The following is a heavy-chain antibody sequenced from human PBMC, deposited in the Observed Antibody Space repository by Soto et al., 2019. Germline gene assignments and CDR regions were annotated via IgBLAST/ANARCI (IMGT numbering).Heavy chain of an antibody. CDR1: GYTLTSKG. J-gene: IGHJ5*02. CDR3: ARQAGTTGSWFDP. V-gene: IGHV1-18*01. CDR2: ISAYNGST. D-gene: IGHD1-1*01. Sequence: ASVKVSCKDSGYTLTSKGISWLRQAPGQGLEWMGWISAYNGSTNYAQKLQGRVTMTTDTSTSTAYMELRSLRSDDTAVYYCARQAGTTGSWFDPWGQGTLVTVSS.